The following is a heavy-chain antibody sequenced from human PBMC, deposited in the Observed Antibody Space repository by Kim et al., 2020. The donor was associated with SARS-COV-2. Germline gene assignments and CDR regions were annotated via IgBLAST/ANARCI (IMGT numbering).Heavy chain of an antibody. CDR1: GYSFTTYA. CDR2: INTNTGNP. D-gene: IGHD5-18*01. Sequence: ASVKVSCKASGYSFTTYAMNWVRQAPGQGLEWMGWINTNTGNPTYAQGFTGRFVFSLDTSVSTTYLQISSLKAEDTALYYCARSTDSYGKNYFYHRGQGTLVTVSS. CDR3: ARSTDSYGKNYFYH. V-gene: IGHV7-4-1*02. J-gene: IGHJ4*02.